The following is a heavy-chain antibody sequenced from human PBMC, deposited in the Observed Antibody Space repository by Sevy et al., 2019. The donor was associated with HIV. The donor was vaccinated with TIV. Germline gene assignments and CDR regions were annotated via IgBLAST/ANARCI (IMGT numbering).Heavy chain of an antibody. Sequence: GGSLRLSCTASGFTFSSYAMYWVRQAPGKGLEWVAVISIDGNNKDYADSGKGRFTISRDNSKNTLYLQMNSLRAEDTAGYYCASHYYDSTGYYYPLDYWGQGTLVTVSS. J-gene: IGHJ4*02. CDR2: ISIDGNNK. CDR3: ASHYYDSTGYYYPLDY. V-gene: IGHV3-30*04. CDR1: GFTFSSYA. D-gene: IGHD3-22*01.